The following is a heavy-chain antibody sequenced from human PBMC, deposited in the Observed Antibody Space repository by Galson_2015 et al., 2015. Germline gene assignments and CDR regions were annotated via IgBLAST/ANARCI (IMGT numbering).Heavy chain of an antibody. CDR2: IYPGDSDT. CDR1: GYSFTSYW. J-gene: IGHJ3*02. D-gene: IGHD6-13*01. V-gene: IGHV5-51*01. CDR3: ARHVSPAIAAAGTGAFDI. Sequence: QSGAEVKKPGESLKISCKGSGYSFTSYWIGWVRQMPGKGLECMGIIYPGDSDTKYSPSFEGQVTISADKSTSTAYLQWSSLKASDPAMYFCARHVSPAIAAAGTGAFDIWGQGTMVTVSS.